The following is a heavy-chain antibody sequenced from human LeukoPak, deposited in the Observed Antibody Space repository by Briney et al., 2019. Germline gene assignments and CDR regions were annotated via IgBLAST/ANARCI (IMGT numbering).Heavy chain of an antibody. J-gene: IGHJ6*02. CDR1: GYTFTGYY. Sequence: ASVKVSCKASGYTFTGYYMHWVRQDPGQGLEWMGWINPNSGGTNYAQKFQGWVTMTRDTSISTAYMELSRLRSDDTAVYYCARDRYSGYDYYYYSGMDVWGQGTTVTVSS. V-gene: IGHV1-2*04. CDR3: ARDRYSGYDYYYYSGMDV. CDR2: INPNSGGT. D-gene: IGHD5-12*01.